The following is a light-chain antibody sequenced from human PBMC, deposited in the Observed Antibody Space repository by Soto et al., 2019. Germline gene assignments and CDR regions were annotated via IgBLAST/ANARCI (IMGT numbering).Light chain of an antibody. Sequence: QSALAQPASVSGSPGQSITISCTGASGYVGTYSLVSWYQQHPGKAPKVVIYEGHKRPSGVPDRFSGSKSGNTASLTISGLQAEDEADYYCSSYTISNTWVFGTGTKLTVL. CDR3: SSYTISNTWV. V-gene: IGLV2-14*02. J-gene: IGLJ1*01. CDR2: EGH. CDR1: SGYVGTYSL.